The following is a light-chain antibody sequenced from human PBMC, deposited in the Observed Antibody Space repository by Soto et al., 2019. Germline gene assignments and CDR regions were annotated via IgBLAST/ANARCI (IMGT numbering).Light chain of an antibody. J-gene: IGLJ1*01. CDR1: SSIVGSYNL. CDR3: FSYAGNSVYV. CDR2: EGT. V-gene: IGLV2-23*01. Sequence: QSVLTQPSSASGSPGQSFTISCTGTSSIVGSYNLVSWFQQLPGKVPKLMIYEGTKRPSGVSDRFSGSKSGNTASLTISGLQAEDEADYYCFSYAGNSVYVFGTGTKVTVL.